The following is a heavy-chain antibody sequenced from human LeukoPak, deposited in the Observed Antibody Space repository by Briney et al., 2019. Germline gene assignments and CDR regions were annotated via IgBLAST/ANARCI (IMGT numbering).Heavy chain of an antibody. D-gene: IGHD6-13*01. Sequence: APVKGSSKASGYTFTTDGFTWVRHAPRQGLEWMGWISAYNGDTNYAQKLQGRITMSTDTSTNTANLELRRLRSDDTAVYYCARDHSSRCQILDYWGERTLVTTSS. CDR2: ISAYNGDT. J-gene: IGHJ4*02. V-gene: IGHV1-18*01. CDR3: ARDHSSRCQILDY. CDR1: GYTFTTDG.